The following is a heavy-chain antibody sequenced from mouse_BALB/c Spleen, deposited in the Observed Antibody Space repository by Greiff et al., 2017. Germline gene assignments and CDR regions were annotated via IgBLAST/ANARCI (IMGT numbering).Heavy chain of an antibody. CDR1: GYAFTNYL. D-gene: IGHD2-4*01. Sequence: VQLQQSGAELVRPGTSVKVSCKASGYAFTNYLIEWVKQRPGQGLEWIGVINPGSGGTNYNEKFKGKATLTADKSSSTAYMQLSSLTSDDSAVYFCARGGLRRSAMDYWGQGTSVTVSS. J-gene: IGHJ4*01. CDR2: INPGSGGT. CDR3: ARGGLRRSAMDY. V-gene: IGHV1-54*01.